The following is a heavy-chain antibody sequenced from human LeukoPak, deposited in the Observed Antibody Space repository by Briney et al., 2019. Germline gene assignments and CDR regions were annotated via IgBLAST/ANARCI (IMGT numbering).Heavy chain of an antibody. CDR3: AKEHKEMATISGFKHVQRPGGVIDY. D-gene: IGHD5-24*01. J-gene: IGHJ4*02. Sequence: GGSLRLSCAASGFTFSSYAMSWVRQAPGKGLEWVSAISGSGGSTYYADSVKGRFTISRDNSKNTLYLQMNSLRAEDTAVYYCAKEHKEMATISGFKHVQRPGGVIDYWGQGTLVTVSS. V-gene: IGHV3-23*01. CDR2: ISGSGGST. CDR1: GFTFSSYA.